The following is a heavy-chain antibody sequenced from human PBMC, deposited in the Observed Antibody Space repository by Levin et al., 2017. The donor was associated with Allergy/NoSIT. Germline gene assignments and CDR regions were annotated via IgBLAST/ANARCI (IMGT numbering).Heavy chain of an antibody. CDR2: ISRNSVTE. CDR1: GLSFSSDG. Sequence: GGSLRLSCAASGLSFSSDGMNWVRQAPGKGLEWVAYISRNSVTEKYADSVKGRFTISRDNAKKLLYLEMNSLRDEVTAVYFCARDDVEPAGSRAYHYYGLDVWGQGTTVTVSS. D-gene: IGHD2-2*01. CDR3: ARDDVEPAGSRAYHYYGLDV. V-gene: IGHV3-48*02. J-gene: IGHJ6*02.